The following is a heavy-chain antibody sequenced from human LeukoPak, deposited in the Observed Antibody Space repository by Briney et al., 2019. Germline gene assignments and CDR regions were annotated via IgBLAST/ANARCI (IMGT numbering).Heavy chain of an antibody. D-gene: IGHD4-17*01. V-gene: IGHV3-30*02. Sequence: GGSLRLSCAASGFTFSTYGIHWVRQAPGKGLEWVAFIRYDGTNKWYADSVKGRFTISRDNSKNMLYLQMNSLRAEDTAVYHCAKDRDYGDYPSAYYYYMDVWGKGSTVTVSS. CDR2: IRYDGTNK. CDR3: AKDRDYGDYPSAYYYYMDV. CDR1: GFTFSTYG. J-gene: IGHJ6*03.